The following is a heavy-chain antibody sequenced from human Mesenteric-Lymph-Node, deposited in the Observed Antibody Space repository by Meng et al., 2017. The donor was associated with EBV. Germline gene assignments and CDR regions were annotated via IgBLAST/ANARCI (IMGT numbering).Heavy chain of an antibody. CDR2: ITLVFDIA. D-gene: IGHD1-1*01. V-gene: IGHV1-69*17. Sequence: QAQLEHSGVGVKQLGPSVNLSLKCSGDGFTNCGYSWGRQGPGQGIEWKGDITLVFDIANYAETFQRSVAISAQTTTKTPYSELISFISDDTAVYYCVRDLSQRIEECVWGQGTLVTVSS. CDR3: VRDLSQRIEECV. J-gene: IGHJ4*02. CDR1: GDGFTNCG.